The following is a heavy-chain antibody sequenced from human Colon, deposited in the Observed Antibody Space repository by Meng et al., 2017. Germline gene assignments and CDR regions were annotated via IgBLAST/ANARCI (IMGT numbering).Heavy chain of an antibody. Sequence: QGQLQEPGQGLVKPSQTLSLTCTVSGASISSEAFYWGWIRQHPGKGLEWIGYMHYSGIANYNPSLNSRIAISVDTSKNHFSLKLSSVTAADTAVYYCARYRYDSSSYSNFFDPWGQGTLVTVSS. CDR1: GASISSEAFY. D-gene: IGHD3-22*01. CDR3: ARYRYDSSSYSNFFDP. J-gene: IGHJ5*02. CDR2: MHYSGIA. V-gene: IGHV4-31*03.